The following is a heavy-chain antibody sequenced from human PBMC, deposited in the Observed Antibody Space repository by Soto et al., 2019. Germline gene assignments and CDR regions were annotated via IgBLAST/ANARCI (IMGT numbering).Heavy chain of an antibody. Sequence: QVQLVQSGAEVKKPGSSVKVSCKASGGTFSSYAISWVRQAPGQGLERMGGIIPIFGTANYAQKFQGRVTITADESTSTAYMELSSLRSEDTAVYYCAREGYCGGDCYPYYFDYWGQGTLVTVSS. V-gene: IGHV1-69*12. CDR3: AREGYCGGDCYPYYFDY. CDR1: GGTFSSYA. CDR2: IIPIFGTA. J-gene: IGHJ4*02. D-gene: IGHD2-21*02.